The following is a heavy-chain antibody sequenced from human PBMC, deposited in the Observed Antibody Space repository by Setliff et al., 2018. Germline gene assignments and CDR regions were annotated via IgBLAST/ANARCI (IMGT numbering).Heavy chain of an antibody. D-gene: IGHD3-22*01. CDR1: GFTFDDYA. Sequence: GGSLRLSCAASGFTFDDYAMTWVRQAPGKGLEWVSGINWNGGSIGYADSVKGRFTISRDNAKNSLYLQMNSLRAEDTAVYTCTRGYYYDSSGYSDSHPDAFDVWGQGTMVTVSS. CDR2: INWNGGSI. CDR3: TRGYYYDSSGYSDSHPDAFDV. J-gene: IGHJ3*01. V-gene: IGHV3-20*01.